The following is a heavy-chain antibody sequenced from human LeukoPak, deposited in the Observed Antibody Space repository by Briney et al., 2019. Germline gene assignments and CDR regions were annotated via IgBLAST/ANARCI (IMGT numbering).Heavy chain of an antibody. Sequence: PSETLSLTCTVSGGSISSYYWSWIRQPPGKGLEWIGQIGYSGTTNYKPSLKSRLTTSTDASNNHFSLRLTSVTPADTAVYYCARIGGVFHHWGQGTLVTVSS. CDR2: IGYSGTT. CDR1: GGSISSYY. V-gene: IGHV4-59*01. D-gene: IGHD3-10*01. J-gene: IGHJ1*01. CDR3: ARIGGVFHH.